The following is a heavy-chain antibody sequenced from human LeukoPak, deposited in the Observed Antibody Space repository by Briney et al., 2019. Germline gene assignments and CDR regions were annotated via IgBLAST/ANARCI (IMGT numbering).Heavy chain of an antibody. V-gene: IGHV4-39*01. CDR3: ARHVGGGRWFDY. CDR1: GGSITSTNFY. J-gene: IGHJ4*02. Sequence: SETLSLTCTVSGGSITSTNFYWDWIRQPPGKGLEWIGGIYYSGSTYYSPSLMSRVTISVDTSKNQFSLKLSSVTAADTAVYYCARHVGGGRWFDYWGQGHLVTVSS. D-gene: IGHD1-26*01. CDR2: IYYSGST.